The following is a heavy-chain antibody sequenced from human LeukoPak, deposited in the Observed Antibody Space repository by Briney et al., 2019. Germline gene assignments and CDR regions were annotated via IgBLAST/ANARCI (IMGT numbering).Heavy chain of an antibody. V-gene: IGHV1-18*01. CDR3: ARDLGSSSVWFDP. CDR1: GYTFTIYG. CDR2: ISAYNGNT. D-gene: IGHD6-13*01. Sequence: ASVTVSFKASGYTFTIYGISWVRQAPGQGLEWMGWISAYNGNTNYSQKLQGRVTMTTDTSTSTAYMELRSLRSDDTAVYYCARDLGSSSVWFDPWGQGTLVTVSS. J-gene: IGHJ5*02.